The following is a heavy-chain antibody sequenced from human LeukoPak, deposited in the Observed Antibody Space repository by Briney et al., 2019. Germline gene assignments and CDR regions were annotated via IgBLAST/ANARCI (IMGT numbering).Heavy chain of an antibody. CDR1: GCTFTGYY. Sequence: ASVKDSCKASGCTFTGYYMHWVRQAAGQGREWMGWINPNSGGTNYAQKFQGRVTMTRDTSISTAYMELSRLRSDDTAVYYCARASKDIVVVVAAYIDYWGQGTLVTVSS. CDR3: ARASKDIVVVVAAYIDY. V-gene: IGHV1-2*02. J-gene: IGHJ4*02. D-gene: IGHD2-15*01. CDR2: INPNSGGT.